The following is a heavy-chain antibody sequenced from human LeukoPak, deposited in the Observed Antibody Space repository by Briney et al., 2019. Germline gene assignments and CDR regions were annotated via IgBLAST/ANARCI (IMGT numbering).Heavy chain of an antibody. CDR2: IYYSGST. J-gene: IGHJ4*02. V-gene: IGHV4-39*01. D-gene: IGHD3-10*01. Sequence: SETLSLTCTVPGGSISSSSYYWGWIRQPPGKGLEWIGSIYYSGSTYYNPSLKSRVTISVDTSKNQFSLKLSSVTAADTAVYYCASDGSGSSPIDYWGQGTLVTVSS. CDR1: GGSISSSSYY. CDR3: ASDGSGSSPIDY.